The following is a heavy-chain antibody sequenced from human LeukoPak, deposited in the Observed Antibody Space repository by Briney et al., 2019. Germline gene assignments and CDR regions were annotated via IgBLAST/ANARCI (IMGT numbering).Heavy chain of an antibody. CDR3: ARAEVVELRFYYYYYMDV. D-gene: IGHD1-7*01. Sequence: GGSLRLSCAASGFTFSRYWMHWVRRVPGKGLVWVSLINPDESDTTSADSVKGRFTISRDNAKNTLFLQMNSLRAEDTAVYYCARAEVVELRFYYYYYMDVWGKGTTVTVSS. V-gene: IGHV3-74*01. J-gene: IGHJ6*03. CDR1: GFTFSRYW. CDR2: INPDESDT.